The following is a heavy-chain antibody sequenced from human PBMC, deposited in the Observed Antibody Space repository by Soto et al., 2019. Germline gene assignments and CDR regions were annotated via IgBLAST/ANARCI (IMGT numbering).Heavy chain of an antibody. J-gene: IGHJ5*02. CDR3: ARDALGAVAGKPYWFDP. CDR2: INPNSGGT. D-gene: IGHD6-19*01. CDR1: GYTFTGYY. Sequence: ASVKVSCKASGYTFTGYYMHWLRQAPGQGLEWMGWINPNSGGTNYAQKFQGWVTMTRDTSISTAYMELSRLRSDDTAVYYCARDALGAVAGKPYWFDPWGQGTLVTVSS. V-gene: IGHV1-2*04.